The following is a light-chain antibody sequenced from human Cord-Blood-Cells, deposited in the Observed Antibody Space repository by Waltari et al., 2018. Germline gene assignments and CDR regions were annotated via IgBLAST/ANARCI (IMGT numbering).Light chain of an antibody. CDR3: QQSYSTPRT. Sequence: DIQMNQSPSSLSASVGDRVPITCRASQSISSYLNWYQQKPGKAPKLLIYAASSLQIGVPSRFSGSGSGTDFTLTISSLQPEDFATYYCQQSYSTPRTFGQGTKVESK. CDR2: AAS. J-gene: IGKJ1*01. CDR1: QSISSY. V-gene: IGKV1-39*01.